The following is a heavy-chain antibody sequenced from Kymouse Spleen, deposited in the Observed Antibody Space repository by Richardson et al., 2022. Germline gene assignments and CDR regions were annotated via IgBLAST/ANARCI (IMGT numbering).Heavy chain of an antibody. CDR1: GFTFDDYA. CDR3: AKDPISSGWYAEYFQH. V-gene: IGHV3-9*01. D-gene: IGHD6-19*01. Sequence: EVQLVESGGGLVQPGRSLRLSCAASGFTFDDYAMHWVRQAPGKGLEWVSGISWNSGSIGYADSVKGRFTISRDNAKNSLYLQMNSLRAEDTALYYCAKDPISSGWYAEYFQHWGQGTLVTVSS. CDR2: ISWNSGSI. J-gene: IGHJ1*01.